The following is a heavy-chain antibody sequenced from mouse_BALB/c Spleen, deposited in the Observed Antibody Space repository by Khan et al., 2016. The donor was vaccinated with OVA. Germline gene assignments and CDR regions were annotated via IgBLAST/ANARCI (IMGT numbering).Heavy chain of an antibody. D-gene: IGHD2-14*01. CDR1: GYAFSNYL. Sequence: QVQLQQSGAELVRPGSSVKISCKASGYAFSNYLMNWVKQGPGQGLEWIGQIYPGDGNTNYNGKFTDKATLTADKSSSTAYMQLSSLTSEDSAVYFWARSGYDYFAYWGQGTLVTVSA. CDR3: ARSGYDYFAY. J-gene: IGHJ3*01. CDR2: IYPGDGNT. V-gene: IGHV1-80*01.